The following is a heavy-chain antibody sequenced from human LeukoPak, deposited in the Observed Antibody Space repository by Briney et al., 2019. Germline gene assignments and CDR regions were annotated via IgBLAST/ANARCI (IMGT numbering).Heavy chain of an antibody. D-gene: IGHD2-2*01. CDR2: ISGSGGST. V-gene: IGHV3-23*01. CDR1: GFTFSSFA. CDR3: AKVGYCSSTSCPNDY. J-gene: IGHJ4*02. Sequence: GGSLRLSCAASGFTFSSFAMSWVRQAPGKGLEWVSDISGSGGSTYYADSVKGRFTISRDNSKNTLYLQMNSLRAEDAAVYYCAKVGYCSSTSCPNDYWGQGTLVTVSS.